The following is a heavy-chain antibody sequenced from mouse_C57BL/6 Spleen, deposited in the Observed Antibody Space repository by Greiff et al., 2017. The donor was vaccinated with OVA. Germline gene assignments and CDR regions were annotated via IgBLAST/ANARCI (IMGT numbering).Heavy chain of an antibody. V-gene: IGHV1-85*01. Sequence: QVHVKQSGPELVKPGASVKLSCKASGYTFTSYDINWVKQRPGQGLEWIGWIYPRDGSTKYNEKFKGKATLTVDTSSSTAYMELHSLTSEDSAVYFCARLELGSYYYAMDDWGQGTSVTVSS. CDR2: IYPRDGST. CDR1: GYTFTSYD. CDR3: ARLELGSYYYAMDD. D-gene: IGHD4-1*01. J-gene: IGHJ4*01.